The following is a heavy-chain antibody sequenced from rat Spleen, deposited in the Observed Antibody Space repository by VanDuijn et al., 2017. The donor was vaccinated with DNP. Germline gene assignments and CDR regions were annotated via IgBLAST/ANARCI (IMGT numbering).Heavy chain of an antibody. CDR3: ATFEGRDA. CDR2: ISTSGSRT. Sequence: EVQLVESGGGLVQPGRSLKLSCAASGFTFSNYDMAWVRQAPTKGLEWVATISTSGSRTYYPDSVKGRFTISRNNAKSTLYLQMDSLRSEDTATYYCATFEGRDAWGRGTSVTVSS. CDR1: GFTFSNYD. J-gene: IGHJ4*01. V-gene: IGHV5-25*01. D-gene: IGHD1-11*01.